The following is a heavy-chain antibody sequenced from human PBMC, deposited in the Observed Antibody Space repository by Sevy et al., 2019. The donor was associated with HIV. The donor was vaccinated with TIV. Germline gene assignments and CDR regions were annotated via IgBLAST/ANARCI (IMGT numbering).Heavy chain of an antibody. D-gene: IGHD3-16*01. J-gene: IGHJ4*02. CDR2: ISSSSSTI. Sequence: GGSLRLSCAASGFTFSSYSMNWVRQAPGKGLEWVSYISSSSSTIYYEDSVKGRLTISRDNAKNSLYLQMNSLRDEDTAVYYCARADKSDVWGSYSDSWGQGTLVTVSS. V-gene: IGHV3-48*02. CDR3: ARADKSDVWGSYSDS. CDR1: GFTFSSYS.